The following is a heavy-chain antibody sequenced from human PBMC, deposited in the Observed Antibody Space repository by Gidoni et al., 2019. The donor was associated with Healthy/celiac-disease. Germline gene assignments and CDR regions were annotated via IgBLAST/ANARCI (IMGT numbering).Heavy chain of an antibody. Sequence: QVQLVQSGAEVKKPGASVKVSCKASGYTFTGYYLHWVRQAPGQGLEWMGWINPNSGGTNYAQKFQGRVTMTRDTSISTAYMELSRLRSDDTAVYYCARVYYYDSSGYYSLDAFDIWGQGTMVTVSS. J-gene: IGHJ3*02. CDR2: INPNSGGT. D-gene: IGHD3-22*01. CDR1: GYTFTGYY. CDR3: ARVYYYDSSGYYSLDAFDI. V-gene: IGHV1-2*02.